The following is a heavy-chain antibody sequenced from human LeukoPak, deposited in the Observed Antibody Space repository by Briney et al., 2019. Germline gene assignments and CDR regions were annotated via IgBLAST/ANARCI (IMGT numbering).Heavy chain of an antibody. J-gene: IGHJ4*02. V-gene: IGHV4-59*11. CDR1: GGSISSHY. CDR3: ARGYSGSYGRFDY. CDR2: IYYSGST. Sequence: SVTLSLTCTVSGGSISSHYWSWIRQPPGKGLEWIGYIYYSGSTNYNPSLKNRVTISVDTSKNQFSLKLSSVTAADTAVYYCARGYSGSYGRFDYWGQGTLVTVSS. D-gene: IGHD1-26*01.